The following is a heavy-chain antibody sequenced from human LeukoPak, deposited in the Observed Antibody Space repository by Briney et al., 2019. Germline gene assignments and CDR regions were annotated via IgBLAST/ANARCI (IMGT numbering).Heavy chain of an antibody. D-gene: IGHD6-19*01. J-gene: IGHJ4*02. CDR1: GYNFSIYG. Sequence: ASLKVSCQATGYNFSIYGITWVRQAPGQGLEWLGWISPQKGNTYSARSLQGGVTLTTDTSTNTAYLDLRSLTSADTALYYCARAGVHVAVAGTADHWGPGTLITVSS. V-gene: IGHV1-18*01. CDR3: ARAGVHVAVAGTADH. CDR2: ISPQKGNT.